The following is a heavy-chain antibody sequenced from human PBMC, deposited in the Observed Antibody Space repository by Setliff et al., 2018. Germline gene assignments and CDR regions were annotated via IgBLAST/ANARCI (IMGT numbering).Heavy chain of an antibody. CDR1: GYTFTEYL. D-gene: IGHD1-26*01. Sequence: GESLKISCKGSGYTFTEYLIGWVRQMPGKGLEWMGIIYPGDPDTRYSPSFQGQVTISADKSISTAYLQWSSLKASDTAMYYCARVCSGSYLDYWGQGTLVTVSS. CDR2: IYPGDPDT. J-gene: IGHJ4*02. CDR3: ARVCSGSYLDY. V-gene: IGHV5-51*01.